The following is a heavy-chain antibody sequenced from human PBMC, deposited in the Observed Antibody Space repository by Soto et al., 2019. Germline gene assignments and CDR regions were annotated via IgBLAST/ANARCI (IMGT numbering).Heavy chain of an antibody. CDR3: ARDDIVSSVGYAFDI. Sequence: GSLRLSCAASEFTFSSYSMNWVRQAPGKGLEWVSYIDSSSSIKNYADSVKGRFTISRDNAKNSLYLQMNSLRDEDTAVYYCARDDIVSSVGYAFDIWGQGTMVTVSS. CDR1: EFTFSSYS. J-gene: IGHJ3*02. V-gene: IGHV3-48*02. CDR2: IDSSSSIK. D-gene: IGHD5-12*01.